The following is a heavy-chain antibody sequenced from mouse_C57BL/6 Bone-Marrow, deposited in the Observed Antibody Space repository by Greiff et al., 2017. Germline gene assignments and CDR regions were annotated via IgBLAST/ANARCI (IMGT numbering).Heavy chain of an antibody. CDR2: IYPRSGNT. Sequence: VQLQQSGAELARPGASVKLSCKASGYTFTSYGISWVKQRTGQGLEWIGEIYPRSGNTSYNEKFKGKATLTADKSSSTAYMELRSLTSEDSAVYFCARWRIYYDYDGVWWYFDVWGTGTTVTVSS. CDR1: GYTFTSYG. D-gene: IGHD2-4*01. CDR3: ARWRIYYDYDGVWWYFDV. V-gene: IGHV1-81*01. J-gene: IGHJ1*03.